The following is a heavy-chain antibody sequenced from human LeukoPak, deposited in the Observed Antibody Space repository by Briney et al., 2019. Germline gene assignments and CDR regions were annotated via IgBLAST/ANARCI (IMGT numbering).Heavy chain of an antibody. CDR3: ATAGRYYLDN. V-gene: IGHV3-74*01. Sequence: PGGSLRLSCAASGFTFSSTWMHWVRQTPGKGLVWVSRMNSDASTTNYADSVKGQFTVSRDNAKNTLFLQMNNLRAEDTAVYYCATAGRYYLDNWGQGTLVTVSS. J-gene: IGHJ4*02. CDR1: GFTFSSTW. CDR2: MNSDASTT.